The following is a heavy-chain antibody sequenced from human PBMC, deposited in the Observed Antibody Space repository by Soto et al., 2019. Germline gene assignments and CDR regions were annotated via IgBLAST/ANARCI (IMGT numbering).Heavy chain of an antibody. D-gene: IGHD3-10*01. CDR2: ISYDGSNK. CDR1: GFTFSSYA. J-gene: IGHJ4*02. CDR3: ATHGRRVRGVIITRDFDY. Sequence: QVQLVESGGGVVQPGRSLRLSCAASGFTFSSYAMHWVRQAPGKGLEWVAVISYDGSNKYYADSVKGRFTISRDNSKNTRYLQMNSLRAEDTAVYYCATHGRRVRGVIITRDFDYWGQGTLVTVSS. V-gene: IGHV3-30-3*01.